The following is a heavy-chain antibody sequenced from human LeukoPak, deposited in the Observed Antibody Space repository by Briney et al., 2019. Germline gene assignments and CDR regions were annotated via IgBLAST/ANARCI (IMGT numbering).Heavy chain of an antibody. CDR1: GYSFTTSW. Sequence: GESLKISCKGSGYSFTTSWIGWVRQTPGKGLEWMGIIYPRDSDTRYSPSFQGQVTISADKSISTAYLQWSSLKASDTAMYYCALPSSLRYWGQGTLVTVSS. J-gene: IGHJ4*02. CDR3: ALPSSLRY. CDR2: IYPRDSDT. V-gene: IGHV5-51*01.